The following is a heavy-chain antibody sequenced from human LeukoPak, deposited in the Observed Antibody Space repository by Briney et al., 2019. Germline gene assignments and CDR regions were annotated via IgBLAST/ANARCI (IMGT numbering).Heavy chain of an antibody. J-gene: IGHJ4*02. CDR3: ARGYSSGWYTRDFDY. V-gene: IGHV4-61*02. CDR1: GGSISSGSYY. D-gene: IGHD6-19*01. Sequence: PSETLSLTCTVSGGSISSGSYYWSWIRQPAGKGLEWIGRIYTSGSTNYNPSLKSRVTIPVDTSKNHFSLKLSSVTAADTAVYYCARGYSSGWYTRDFDYWGQGTLVTVSS. CDR2: IYTSGST.